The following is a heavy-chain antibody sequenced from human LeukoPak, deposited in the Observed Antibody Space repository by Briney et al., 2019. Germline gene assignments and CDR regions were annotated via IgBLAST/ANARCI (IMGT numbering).Heavy chain of an antibody. CDR1: GYTFTGYY. CDR3: ARDYGAPTRAPYAY. Sequence: ASVKVSCKASGYTFTGYYMHWVRQAPGQGLEWMGWVNPNSGGTNYAQKFQGRVTMTRDTSISTAYMELSRLRSDDTAVYSGARDYGAPTRAPYAYWGKGTLVTVSS. J-gene: IGHJ4*02. CDR2: VNPNSGGT. D-gene: IGHD4-17*01. V-gene: IGHV1-2*02.